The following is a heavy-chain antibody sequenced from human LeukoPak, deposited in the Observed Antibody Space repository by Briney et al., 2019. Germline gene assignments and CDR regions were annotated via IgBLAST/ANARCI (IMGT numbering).Heavy chain of an antibody. D-gene: IGHD3-3*01. Sequence: GRSLRLSCAASGFTFSNYWMPWVRQAPGKGLVWVSRINKDGGITDYADSVKGRFTISRDNAKNTLYLQMNSLRVEDTAVYYCVRLLDVDYWGQGTLVTVSS. CDR2: INKDGGIT. CDR1: GFTFSNYW. CDR3: VRLLDVDY. V-gene: IGHV3-74*01. J-gene: IGHJ4*02.